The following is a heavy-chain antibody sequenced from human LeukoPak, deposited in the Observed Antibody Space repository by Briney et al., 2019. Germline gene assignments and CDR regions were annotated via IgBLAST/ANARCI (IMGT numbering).Heavy chain of an antibody. CDR3: AKVMKGSERLTMVRGVIIKTAGLYYMDV. Sequence: GGSMRLSCAASGFTLSSYAMSWVRQAPGKGLEWVSSISASGGSTNYADSVKGRFTISRDNSKNTVYLQMNSLRAEDTAVYYCAKVMKGSERLTMVRGVIIKTAGLYYMDVWGKGATVTVSS. D-gene: IGHD3-10*01. CDR1: GFTLSSYA. J-gene: IGHJ6*03. V-gene: IGHV3-23*01. CDR2: ISASGGST.